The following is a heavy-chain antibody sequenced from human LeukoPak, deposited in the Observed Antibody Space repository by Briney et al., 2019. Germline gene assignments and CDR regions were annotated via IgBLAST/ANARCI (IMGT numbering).Heavy chain of an antibody. J-gene: IGHJ6*03. CDR3: ARRDSSWYQGGYYYYYMDV. Sequence: SETLSLTCTVSGGSISSYYWSWIRQPPGKGLEWIGNIYYSGSTNYNPSLKSRVTISVDTSKNQFSLKLSSVTAADTAVYYCARRDSSWYQGGYYYYYMDVWGKGTTVTVSS. CDR1: GGSISSYY. CDR2: IYYSGST. V-gene: IGHV4-59*08. D-gene: IGHD6-13*01.